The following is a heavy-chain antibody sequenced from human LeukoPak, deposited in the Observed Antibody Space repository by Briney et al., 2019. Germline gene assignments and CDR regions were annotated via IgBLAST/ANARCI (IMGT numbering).Heavy chain of an antibody. CDR1: GGSISSYY. J-gene: IGHJ6*02. V-gene: IGHV4-59*01. CDR2: IYYSGST. D-gene: IGHD6-19*01. Sequence: SETLSLTCTVSGGSISSYYWSWIRQPPGKGLEWIGYIYYSGSTNYNPSLKSRVTISVDTSKNQFSLKLSSVTAADTAVYYCARDVGVSSGWYRHYYYGTDVWGQGTTATVSS. CDR3: ARDVGVSSGWYRHYYYGTDV.